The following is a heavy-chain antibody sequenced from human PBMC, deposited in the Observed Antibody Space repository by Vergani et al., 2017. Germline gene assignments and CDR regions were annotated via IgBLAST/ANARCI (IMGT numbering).Heavy chain of an antibody. CDR3: AKSASVSMSLPNWFES. CDR1: GFSFKDYA. J-gene: IGHJ5*01. V-gene: IGHV3-23*01. Sequence: EVRLLESGGDLLQSGESLKISCAASGFSFKDYAMSWVRQAPGKGLEWVSGISGTGGFTFYADSVKGRFTISRDNYKNTLNLQMSSLRADDTAVYYCAKSASVSMSLPNWFESWGQGTHVTVS. CDR2: ISGTGGFT.